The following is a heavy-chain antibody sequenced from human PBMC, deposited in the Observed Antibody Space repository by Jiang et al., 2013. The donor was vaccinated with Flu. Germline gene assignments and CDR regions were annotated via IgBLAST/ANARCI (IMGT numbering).Heavy chain of an antibody. CDR1: GYTFTSYY. CDR2: INPSGGST. J-gene: IGHJ5*02. V-gene: IGHV1-46*03. Sequence: GAEVKKPGASVKVSCKASGYTFTSYYMHWVRQAPGQGLEWMGIINPSGGSTSYAQKFQGRVTMTRDTSTSTVYMELSSLRSEDTAVYYCARGRGSVVRGVITDWFDPWGQGTLVTVSS. CDR3: ARGRGSVVRGVITDWFDP. D-gene: IGHD3-10*01.